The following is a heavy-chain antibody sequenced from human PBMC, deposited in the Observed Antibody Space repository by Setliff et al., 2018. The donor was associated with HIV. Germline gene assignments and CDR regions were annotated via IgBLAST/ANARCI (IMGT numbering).Heavy chain of an antibody. J-gene: IGHJ3*02. Sequence: SETLSLTCTVSGDSISTYYWSWIRQPAGKGLEWIGHIYASDYTNYNPSLKSRVIISVDVSKNQFSLNLNSVTAADTAVYHCARGDTYYHDRSGYVKSALDAFDIWGRGTLVTVSS. CDR1: GDSISTYY. V-gene: IGHV4-4*07. CDR2: IYASDYT. D-gene: IGHD3-22*01. CDR3: ARGDTYYHDRSGYVKSALDAFDI.